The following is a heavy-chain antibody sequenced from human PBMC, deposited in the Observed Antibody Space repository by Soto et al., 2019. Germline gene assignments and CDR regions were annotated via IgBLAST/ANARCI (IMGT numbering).Heavy chain of an antibody. J-gene: IGHJ4*02. CDR3: AKEAGGGAAMVTSYFDY. CDR2: ISGSGTST. CDR1: GITFSNYV. Sequence: EVQLLESGGGLVQPGGSLRLSCAASGITFSNYVLSWVRQAPGQGLEWVSSISGSGTSTYYADSVKGRCSISRDTSKSTLYLHMSSLRADDTAIYYCAKEAGGGAAMVTSYFDYWGQGTLVTVSS. D-gene: IGHD5-18*01. V-gene: IGHV3-23*01.